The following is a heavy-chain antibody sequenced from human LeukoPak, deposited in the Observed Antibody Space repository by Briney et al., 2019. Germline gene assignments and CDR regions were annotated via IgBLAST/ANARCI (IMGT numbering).Heavy chain of an antibody. J-gene: IGHJ4*02. CDR2: IYYSGST. V-gene: IGHV4-39*01. Sequence: SETLSLTCTVSGGSISSRSYYWGWIRQSPGKGLEWIGSIYYSGSTYYNPSLKSRVTISVDTSKNQFSLKLSSVTAADTAVYYCARGWGPFDYWGQGTLVTVSS. D-gene: IGHD3-16*01. CDR1: GGSISSRSYY. CDR3: ARGWGPFDY.